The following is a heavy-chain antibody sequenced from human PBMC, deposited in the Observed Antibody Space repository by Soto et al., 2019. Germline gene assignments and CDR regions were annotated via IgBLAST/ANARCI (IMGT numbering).Heavy chain of an antibody. CDR3: ARDRIQLYASGIPIY. V-gene: IGHV3-33*01. J-gene: IGHJ4*02. CDR1: GFSFSHER. Sequence: GGSLRHCTAASGFSFSHERLHVVRQAPGKGLEWVAVIWYDGSKKEYADSVKGRFTISRDNSKNTLHLQMNSLRVDDTALYYCARDRIQLYASGIPIYWGQGT. D-gene: IGHD3-10*01. CDR2: IWYDGSKK.